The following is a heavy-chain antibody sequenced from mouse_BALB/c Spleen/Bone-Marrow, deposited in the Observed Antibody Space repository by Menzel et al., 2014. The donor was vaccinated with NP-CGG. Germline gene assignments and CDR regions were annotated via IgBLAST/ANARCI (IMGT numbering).Heavy chain of an antibody. J-gene: IGHJ4*01. V-gene: IGHV4-1*02. CDR2: INPDSSTI. CDR3: ARHGYYGTMDY. CDR1: GFDSSGYW. D-gene: IGHD1-1*01. Sequence: EVMLVESGGGLVQPGGSLKLSCAASGFDSSGYWMSWVRQAPGKGLEWIGEINPDSSTINYTPSLKDKFIISRDNAKKTLYLQMSKVRSEDTALYYCARHGYYGTMDYWGQGTSVTVSS.